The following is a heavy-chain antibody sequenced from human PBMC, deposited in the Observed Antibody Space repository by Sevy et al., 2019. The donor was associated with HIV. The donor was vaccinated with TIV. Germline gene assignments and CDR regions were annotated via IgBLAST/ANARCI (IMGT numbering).Heavy chain of an antibody. Sequence: GGSLRLSCAVSGIIFTTSGMHWVRQAPGKGLEWVAVISYDGRNKFYGDSVKGRFTISRDNSKNILFLQMNSLRAEETAVYYCAKDFTGYNGMDVWGQGTMVTVSS. CDR2: ISYDGRNK. D-gene: IGHD3-9*01. CDR1: GIIFTTSG. V-gene: IGHV3-30*18. J-gene: IGHJ6*02. CDR3: AKDFTGYNGMDV.